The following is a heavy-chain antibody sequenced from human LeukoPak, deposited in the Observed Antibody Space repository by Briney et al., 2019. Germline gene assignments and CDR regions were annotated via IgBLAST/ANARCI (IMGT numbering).Heavy chain of an antibody. J-gene: IGHJ4*02. CDR2: ISSSSSYI. CDR1: GFTFSSYS. D-gene: IGHD2-15*01. Sequence: GSLRLSCAASGFTFSSYSMNWVRQAPGKGLEWVSSISSSSSYICYADSVKGRFTISRDNAKNSLYLQMNSLRAEDTAVYYCARDRLVVVAATAFDYWGQGTLVTVSS. CDR3: ARDRLVVVAATAFDY. V-gene: IGHV3-21*01.